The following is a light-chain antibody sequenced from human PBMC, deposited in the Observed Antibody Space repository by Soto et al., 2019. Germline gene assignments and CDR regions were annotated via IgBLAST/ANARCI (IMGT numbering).Light chain of an antibody. CDR1: QSVNNN. CDR3: QQYNNWPPGT. V-gene: IGKV3-15*01. J-gene: IGKJ1*01. CDR2: GAS. Sequence: EIVMTQSPATLSVSPGETATLSCGASQSVNNNLAWYQQKPGQAPRLVIYGASTRATGLPARFSGSGSGTEFTLTISSLQSEDFAVYYCQQYNNWPPGTFGQGTKVEIK.